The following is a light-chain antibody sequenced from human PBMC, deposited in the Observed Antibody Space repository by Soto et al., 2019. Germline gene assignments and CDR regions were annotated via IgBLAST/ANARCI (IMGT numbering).Light chain of an antibody. Sequence: EIVLTQSPGTLSLSPGERATLSCRAIQSVSSSYLAWYQQKPGQAPRLLIYGASSRATGIPDRFSGSGSGTDFTLTISRLEPEDFAVYYCQQYGSLALTFGGGTKVEIK. J-gene: IGKJ4*01. V-gene: IGKV3-20*01. CDR1: QSVSSSY. CDR3: QQYGSLALT. CDR2: GAS.